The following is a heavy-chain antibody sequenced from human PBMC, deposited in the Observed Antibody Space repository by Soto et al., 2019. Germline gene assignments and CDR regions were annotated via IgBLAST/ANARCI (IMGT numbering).Heavy chain of an antibody. CDR3: ARYPRWGAARAYGMDV. V-gene: IGHV1-69*13. CDR1: GGTFSSYA. D-gene: IGHD6-6*01. CDR2: IIPIFGTA. J-gene: IGHJ6*02. Sequence: SVKVSCKASGGTFSSYAISWVRQAPGQGLEWMGGIIPIFGTANYAQKFQGRVTITADESTSTAYMELSSLRSEETAAYYCARYPRWGAARAYGMDVWGQGTTVTVSS.